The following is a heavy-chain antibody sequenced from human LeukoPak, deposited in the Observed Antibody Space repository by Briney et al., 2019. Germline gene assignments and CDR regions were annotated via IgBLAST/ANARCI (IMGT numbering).Heavy chain of an antibody. J-gene: IGHJ1*01. CDR1: GGTFSSYA. CDR3: ARDSGSFFQH. V-gene: IGHV1-69*04. D-gene: IGHD1-26*01. CDR2: IIPILGIA. Sequence: GASVKVSCKASGGTFSSYAIGWVRQGPGQGLEWMGRIIPILGIANYAQKFQGRVTITADKSTSTAYMELSSLRSEDTAVYYCARDSGSFFQHWGQGTLVTVSS.